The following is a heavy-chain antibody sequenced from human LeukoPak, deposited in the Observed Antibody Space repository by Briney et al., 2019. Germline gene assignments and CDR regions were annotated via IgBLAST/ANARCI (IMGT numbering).Heavy chain of an antibody. Sequence: SETLSLTCAVYGGSFSGYYWSWIRQPPGNGLEWIGEINHSGRNDYNPSLKSRVTISINTSKNQFSLKLISVTAADAAVYYCARATGTKVPPGYWGQGTLVTVSS. CDR3: ARATGTKVPPGY. CDR1: GGSFSGYY. J-gene: IGHJ4*02. CDR2: INHSGRN. D-gene: IGHD1-7*01. V-gene: IGHV4-34*01.